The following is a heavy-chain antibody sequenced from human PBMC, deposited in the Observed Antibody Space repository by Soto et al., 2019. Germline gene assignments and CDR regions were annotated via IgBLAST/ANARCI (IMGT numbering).Heavy chain of an antibody. CDR2: IYYSGST. Sequence: PSETLSLTCTVSSAPVSSSTYTWGWIRQPPGKGLEWIGSIYYSGSTYYNPSLNSRVTVSVDTSKNQFSLKVTSVTAADTAVYYCAREDRVGATTYYYYGMDVWGQGTTVTVSS. CDR3: AREDRVGATTYYYYGMDV. CDR1: SAPVSSSTYT. V-gene: IGHV4-39*01. D-gene: IGHD1-26*01. J-gene: IGHJ6*02.